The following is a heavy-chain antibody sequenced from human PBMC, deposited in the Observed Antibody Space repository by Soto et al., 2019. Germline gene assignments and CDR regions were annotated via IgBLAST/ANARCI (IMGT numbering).Heavy chain of an antibody. Sequence: EVQLVESGGGLVKPGGSLRLSCAASGFTFSSYTMNWVRQAPRKGLEWVSSISSSNTYIYYPDSVKGRFTISRDNAKNSLYLQINSPRAEDTAVYYCERDTGSTAKWGQGTLVTVSS. CDR2: ISSSNTYI. D-gene: IGHD4-17*01. CDR3: ERDTGSTAK. V-gene: IGHV3-21*01. CDR1: GFTFSSYT. J-gene: IGHJ4*02.